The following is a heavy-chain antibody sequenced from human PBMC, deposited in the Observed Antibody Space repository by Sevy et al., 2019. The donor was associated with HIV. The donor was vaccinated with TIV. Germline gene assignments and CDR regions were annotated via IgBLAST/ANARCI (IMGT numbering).Heavy chain of an antibody. V-gene: IGHV3-30*18. J-gene: IGHJ4*02. D-gene: IGHD3-3*01. CDR3: AKGGPDTIFGIGALGY. Sequence: GGSLRLSCAASGFTFSSYGMHWVHQAPGKGLEWVAVISYDGSNKYYADSVKGRFTISRDNSKNTLYLQMNSLRAEDTAVYYCAKGGPDTIFGIGALGYWGQGTLVTVSS. CDR1: GFTFSSYG. CDR2: ISYDGSNK.